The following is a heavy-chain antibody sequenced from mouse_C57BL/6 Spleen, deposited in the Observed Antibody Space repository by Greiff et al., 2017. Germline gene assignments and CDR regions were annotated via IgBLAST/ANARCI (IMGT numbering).Heavy chain of an antibody. J-gene: IGHJ4*01. CDR1: GYTFTDYY. D-gene: IGHD2-10*02. CDR3: ARWYGNYAMDY. V-gene: IGHV1-76*01. CDR2: IYPGSGNT. Sequence: QVHVKQSGAELVRPGASVKLSCKASGYTFTDYYINWVKQRPGQGLEWIARIYPGSGNTYYNEKFKGKATLTAEKSSSTAYMQLSSLTSEDSAVYFCARWYGNYAMDYWGQGTSVTVSS.